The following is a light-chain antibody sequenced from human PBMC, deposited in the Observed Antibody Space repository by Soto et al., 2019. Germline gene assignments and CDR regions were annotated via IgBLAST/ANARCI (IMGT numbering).Light chain of an antibody. CDR2: GAY. CDR1: QSVSSSY. V-gene: IGKV3-20*01. Sequence: EIVLTQSPGTLSLSPGERATLSCRASQSVSSSYLAWYQQRPGQAPRLLIYGAYSRATGIPDRFSGSGSGTDFTLTISRLEPEDFAVFYCQQYGSSITFGQGTKVDIK. CDR3: QQYGSSIT. J-gene: IGKJ1*01.